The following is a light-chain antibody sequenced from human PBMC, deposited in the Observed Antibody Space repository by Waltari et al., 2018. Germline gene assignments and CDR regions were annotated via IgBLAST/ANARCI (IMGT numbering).Light chain of an antibody. J-gene: IGLJ3*02. CDR2: DVS. V-gene: IGLV2-11*01. Sequence: QSALTQPSSVSGYPGQSVTISCTGTSSDVGCYNYVSWYQQHPVKAPKLMIYDVSKRPSGVPDRFSGSKSGNTASLTISGLQAEDEADDYCCTYAGSYTWVFGGGTKLTVL. CDR1: SSDVGCYNY. CDR3: CTYAGSYTWV.